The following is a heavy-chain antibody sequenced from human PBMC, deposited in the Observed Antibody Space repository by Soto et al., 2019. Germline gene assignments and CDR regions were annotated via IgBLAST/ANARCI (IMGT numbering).Heavy chain of an antibody. J-gene: IGHJ6*03. CDR2: MNPNSGNT. D-gene: IGHD2-2*01. V-gene: IGHV1-8*01. CDR1: GYTFTSYD. Sequence: ASVKVSCKASGYTFTSYDINWVRQATGQGLEWMGWMNPNSGNTGYAQKFQGRVTMTRNTSISTAYMELSSLRSEDTAVYYCASRGYCSSTSCKPQNYYYYLAVWGKGTTVTVSS. CDR3: ASRGYCSSTSCKPQNYYYYLAV.